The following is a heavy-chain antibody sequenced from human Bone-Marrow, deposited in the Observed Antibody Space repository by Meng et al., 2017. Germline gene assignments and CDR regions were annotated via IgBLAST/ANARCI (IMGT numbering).Heavy chain of an antibody. Sequence: QVQLQESGPGRVKPSGTLARTGAGSGGSISSNKWWSWVRQPPGKGLEWIVEVYHSGNTNYNPSLKSRVTISLDKSKNQFSLKMSSVTAADTAVYYCARELDAVGVTAYDLWGQGILVTVSS. CDR3: ARELDAVGVTAYDL. D-gene: IGHD2-21*02. V-gene: IGHV4-4*02. CDR2: VYHSGNT. CDR1: GGSISSNKW. J-gene: IGHJ5*02.